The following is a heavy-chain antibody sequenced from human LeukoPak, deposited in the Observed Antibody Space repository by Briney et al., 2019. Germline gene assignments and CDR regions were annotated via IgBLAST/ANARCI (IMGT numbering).Heavy chain of an antibody. J-gene: IGHJ6*03. D-gene: IGHD4-17*01. Sequence: SETLSPTCTVSGGSISSYYWTWIRQPPGKGLEWIGYIYYSGSTNYNPSLKSRVTISVDTSKNQFSLKLTSVTAADTAVYYCARGEDYGPYYYYMDVWGKGTTVTVSS. CDR3: ARGEDYGPYYYYMDV. CDR1: GGSISSYY. CDR2: IYYSGST. V-gene: IGHV4-59*01.